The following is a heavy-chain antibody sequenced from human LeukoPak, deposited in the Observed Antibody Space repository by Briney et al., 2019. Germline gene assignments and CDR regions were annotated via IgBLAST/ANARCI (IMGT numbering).Heavy chain of an antibody. D-gene: IGHD3-3*01. CDR2: INHSGST. V-gene: IGHV4-34*01. J-gene: IGHJ4*02. Sequence: PSETLSLTCAVYGGSFSGYYWSWIRRPPGKGLEWIGEINHSGSTNYNPSLKSRVTISVDTSKNQFSLKLSSVTAADTAVYYCAQGYDFWSGYYFDYWGQGTLVTVSS. CDR1: GGSFSGYY. CDR3: AQGYDFWSGYYFDY.